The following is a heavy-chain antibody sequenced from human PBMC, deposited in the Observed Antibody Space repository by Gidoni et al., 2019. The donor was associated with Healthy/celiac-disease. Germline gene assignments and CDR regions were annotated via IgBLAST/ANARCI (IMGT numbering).Heavy chain of an antibody. CDR1: GYTFTSSG. V-gene: IGHV1-18*04. J-gene: IGHJ4*02. CDR3: ARVPDSDCSSTSCQFDY. D-gene: IGHD2-2*01. CDR2: ISAYNGNT. Sequence: QVQLVQSGAEVKKPGASVTVSCKASGYTFTSSGISWVRQAPGQGLEWMGWISAYNGNTNYAQKLQGRVTMTTDTSTSTAYMELRSLRSDDTAVYYCARVPDSDCSSTSCQFDYWGQGTLVTVSS.